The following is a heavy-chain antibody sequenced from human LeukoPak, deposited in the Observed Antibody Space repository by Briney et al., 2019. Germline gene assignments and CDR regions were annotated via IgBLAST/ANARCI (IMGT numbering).Heavy chain of an antibody. CDR2: MNPNSGNT. D-gene: IGHD5-18*01. CDR1: GYTFTSYD. J-gene: IGHJ6*03. CDR3: ARDNGGTAMAYYYYYYMDV. V-gene: IGHV1-8*01. Sequence: AASVKVSCKASGYTFTSYDINWVRQATGQGLEWMGWMNPNSGNTGYAQKFQGRVTMTRNTSISTAYMELSSLRSEDTAVYYCARDNGGTAMAYYYYYYMDVWGKGTTAIISS.